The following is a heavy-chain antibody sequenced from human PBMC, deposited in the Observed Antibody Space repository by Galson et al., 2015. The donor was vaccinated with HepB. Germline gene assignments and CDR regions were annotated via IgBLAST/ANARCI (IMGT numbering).Heavy chain of an antibody. Sequence: QSGAEVTKPGTSVKVSCKASGYTFTGYYMHWVRQAPGQGLEWMGWINPNSGGTNYAQKFQGRVTMTRDTSISTAYMELSRLRSDDTAVYYCATPRESPVVPAAADFDYWGQGTLVTVSS. CDR3: ATPRESPVVPAAADFDY. CDR2: INPNSGGT. D-gene: IGHD2-2*01. CDR1: GYTFTGYY. V-gene: IGHV1-2*02. J-gene: IGHJ4*02.